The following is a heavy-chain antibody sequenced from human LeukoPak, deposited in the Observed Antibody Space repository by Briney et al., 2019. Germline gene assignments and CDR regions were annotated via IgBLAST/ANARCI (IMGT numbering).Heavy chain of an antibody. CDR1: GFTFTSYW. J-gene: IGHJ4*01. V-gene: IGHV3-7*01. CDR3: ARDGTAAGLYFDL. CDR2: VRQDGGEK. D-gene: IGHD6-13*01. Sequence: GGSLRLSCAVSGFTFTSYWMNWVRQAPGKGLEWVASVRQDGGEKSYVDSVKGRFTISRDNTKNSLYLQMNSLRAEDTAVYYCARDGTAAGLYFDLWGQGTLVTVSS.